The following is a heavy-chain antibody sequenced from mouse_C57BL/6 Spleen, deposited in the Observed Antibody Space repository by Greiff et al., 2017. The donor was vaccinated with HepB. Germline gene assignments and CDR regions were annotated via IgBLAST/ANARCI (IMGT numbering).Heavy chain of an antibody. CDR2: IDPSDSET. Sequence: VQLQQPGAELVRPGSSVKLSCKASGYTFTSYWMHWVKQRPIQGLEWIGNIDPSDSETHYNQKFKDKATLTVDKSSSTAYMQLSSLTSEDAAVYYCARDGSSPFAYWGQGTLVTVSA. V-gene: IGHV1-52*01. CDR1: GYTFTSYW. J-gene: IGHJ3*01. CDR3: ARDGSSPFAY. D-gene: IGHD1-1*01.